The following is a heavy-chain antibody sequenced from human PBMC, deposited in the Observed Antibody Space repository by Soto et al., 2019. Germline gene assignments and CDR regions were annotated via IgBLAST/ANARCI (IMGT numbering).Heavy chain of an antibody. CDR2: IIPIFGTA. Sequence: QVQLVQSGAEVKKPGSSVKVSCKASGGTFSSYAISWVRQAPGQGLEWMGGIIPIFGTANYAQKFQGRVTITXXEXTXXAYMELSSLRSEDTAVYYCARDIAGAGGAPVRFDPWGQGTLVTVSS. V-gene: IGHV1-69*05. CDR3: ARDIAGAGGAPVRFDP. J-gene: IGHJ5*02. D-gene: IGHD6-19*01. CDR1: GGTFSSYA.